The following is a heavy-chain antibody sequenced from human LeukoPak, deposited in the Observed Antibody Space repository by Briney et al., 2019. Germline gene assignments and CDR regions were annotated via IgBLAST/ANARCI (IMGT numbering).Heavy chain of an antibody. D-gene: IGHD6-13*01. CDR3: ARVPLEAAGDPYFDY. CDR2: ISGSGSTI. J-gene: IGHJ4*02. Sequence: GGSLRLSCAASGFTFSSYEMNWVRQAPGKGLEWLSYISGSGSTIHYADSVKGRFTISRDNAKNSLYLQMNSLRAEDTAVYYCARVPLEAAGDPYFDYWGQGTLVTVSS. V-gene: IGHV3-48*03. CDR1: GFTFSSYE.